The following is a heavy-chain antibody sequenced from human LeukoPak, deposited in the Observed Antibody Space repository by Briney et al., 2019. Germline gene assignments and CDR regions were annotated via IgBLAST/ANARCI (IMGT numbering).Heavy chain of an antibody. CDR3: ATMGRSGYYSPFDY. V-gene: IGHV3-23*01. J-gene: IGHJ4*01. Sequence: GGSLRLSCAASGFSFSSYAMSWVRQAPGKGLEGVAAISGSCGSTYYADAVKGRCTISRDNPKTTLYLQMNSLRAEDTAVYYCATMGRSGYYSPFDYWGHRTLVTVSS. CDR1: GFSFSSYA. CDR2: ISGSCGST. D-gene: IGHD3-22*01.